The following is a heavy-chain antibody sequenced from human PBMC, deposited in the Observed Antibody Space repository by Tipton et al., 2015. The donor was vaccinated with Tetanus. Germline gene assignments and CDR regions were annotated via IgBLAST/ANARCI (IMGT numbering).Heavy chain of an antibody. CDR1: GYTFTGYY. J-gene: IGHJ6*02. V-gene: IGHV1-2*02. CDR2: IDPNSGGT. D-gene: IGHD3-22*01. CDR3: ARDRGDYIYYGMDV. Sequence: QVRLVQSGAEVRKPGASVKVSCKASGYTFTGYYIYWVRQAPGQGLEWMGWIDPNSGGTNYAQKFQGRVTMTRDTSISTAYMELSSLRSDDTAVYYCARDRGDYIYYGMDVWGPGTTVTVS.